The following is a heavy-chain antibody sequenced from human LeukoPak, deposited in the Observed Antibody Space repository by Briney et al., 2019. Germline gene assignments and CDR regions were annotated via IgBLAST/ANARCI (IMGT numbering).Heavy chain of an antibody. J-gene: IGHJ4*02. D-gene: IGHD3-10*01. CDR2: IFYTGAT. CDR1: GASINSGYY. Sequence: SQTLSLTCTVSGASINSGYYWGWSRQYPGKGLGWLGNIFYTGATSLNPSLKSRPLLSVDMSKNQFSLRLTSVTAADTAVYYCARVTGTSGRHYFDFWGQGTLVTVSS. CDR3: ARVTGTSGRHYFDF. V-gene: IGHV4-31*03.